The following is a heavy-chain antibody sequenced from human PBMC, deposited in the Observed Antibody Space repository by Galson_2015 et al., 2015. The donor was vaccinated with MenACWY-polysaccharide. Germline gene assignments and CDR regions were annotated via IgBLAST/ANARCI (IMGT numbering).Heavy chain of an antibody. V-gene: IGHV3-7*03. Sequence: SLRLSCAASGFTFSSYWMSWVRQAPGKGLEWVANIKQDGSEKYYVDSVKGRFTISRGNAKNSLYLQMNSLRAEDTALYYCAKDGWQWLVTFDYWGQGTLVTVSS. D-gene: IGHD6-19*01. CDR2: IKQDGSEK. J-gene: IGHJ4*02. CDR3: AKDGWQWLVTFDY. CDR1: GFTFSSYW.